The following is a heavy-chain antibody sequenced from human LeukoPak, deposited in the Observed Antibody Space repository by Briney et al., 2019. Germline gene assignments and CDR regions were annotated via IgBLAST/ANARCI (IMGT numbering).Heavy chain of an antibody. CDR2: ISSGGST. CDR1: GLTVSTNY. V-gene: IGHV3-66*01. D-gene: IGHD1-7*01. Sequence: PGGSLRLSCAASGLTVSTNYMSWVRQAPGKGLEWVSIISSGGSTYYADSVKGRFTISRDNSKNTLYLQMSSLTAADTAVYFCARERTWNYPYYFDYWGQGTLVAVSS. J-gene: IGHJ4*02. CDR3: ARERTWNYPYYFDY.